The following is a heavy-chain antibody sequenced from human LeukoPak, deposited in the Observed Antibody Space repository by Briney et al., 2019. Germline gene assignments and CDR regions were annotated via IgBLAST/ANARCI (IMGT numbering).Heavy chain of an antibody. Sequence: PGGSLRLSCAASGFTFSSYAMSWVRQAPGKGLEWVSAISGGGGSTYYADSVKGRFTISRDNSKNTLYLQMNSLRAEDTAVYYCAKDGFSGYYSSFDYWGQGTLVTVSS. CDR3: AKDGFSGYYSSFDY. J-gene: IGHJ4*02. V-gene: IGHV3-23*01. CDR1: GFTFSSYA. CDR2: ISGGGGST. D-gene: IGHD3-22*01.